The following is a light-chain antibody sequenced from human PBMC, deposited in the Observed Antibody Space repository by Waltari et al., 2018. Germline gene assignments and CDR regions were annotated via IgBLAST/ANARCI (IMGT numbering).Light chain of an antibody. V-gene: IGLV1-40*01. CDR3: QSYDSSLSVPWV. CDR2: GNS. CDR1: SSNIGAGYD. Sequence: QSVLTQPPSVSGAPGQRVTISCTGSSSNIGAGYDVHWYQQLPGTAPKLLIYGNSNRPSWVPDRFSGSKSGTSASLAITGLQAEDEADYYCQSYDSSLSVPWVFGGGTKLTVL. J-gene: IGLJ3*02.